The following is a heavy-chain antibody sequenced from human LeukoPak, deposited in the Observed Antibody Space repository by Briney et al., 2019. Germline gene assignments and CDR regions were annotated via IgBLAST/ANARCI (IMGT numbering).Heavy chain of an antibody. CDR1: GFTFGDFY. J-gene: IGHJ4*02. V-gene: IGHV3-11*04. CDR3: ARSLGLSYFDH. Sequence: GGSLRLSCAASGFTFGDFYMGWIRQARGKGLEWVSYIGSIGTIIYYADSVKGRFTISRDNAKSSLYLQMNSLRAEDTAVYYCARSLGLSYFDHWGQGTLVTVSS. CDR2: IGSIGTII. D-gene: IGHD5-18*01.